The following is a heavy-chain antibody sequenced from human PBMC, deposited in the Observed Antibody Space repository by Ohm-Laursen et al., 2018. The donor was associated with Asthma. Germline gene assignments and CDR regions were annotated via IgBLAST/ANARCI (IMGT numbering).Heavy chain of an antibody. Sequence: SQTLSLTCTVSGGSIGSDDYYWSWIRQHPGKGLEWIGYIYYSGSTYYNPSLKSRVTISVDTSKNQFSLKLSSVTAADTAVYYCASGKKYYDFWSGYVGYWGQGTLVTVSS. V-gene: IGHV4-31*03. CDR1: GGSIGSDDYY. D-gene: IGHD3-3*01. CDR3: ASGKKYYDFWSGYVGY. J-gene: IGHJ4*02. CDR2: IYYSGST.